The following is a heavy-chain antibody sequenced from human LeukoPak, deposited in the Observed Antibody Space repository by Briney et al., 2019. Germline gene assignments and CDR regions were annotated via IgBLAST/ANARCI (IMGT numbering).Heavy chain of an antibody. D-gene: IGHD2-15*01. Sequence: SETLSLTCTVSGYSISSGYYWGWIRQPPGKGLEWIGSIYHSGSTYYNPPLKSRVTISVDTSKNQFSLKLSSVTAADTAVYYCATAYYCSGGSCGAFDIWGQGTMVTVSS. V-gene: IGHV4-38-2*02. CDR2: IYHSGST. J-gene: IGHJ3*02. CDR3: ATAYYCSGGSCGAFDI. CDR1: GYSISSGYY.